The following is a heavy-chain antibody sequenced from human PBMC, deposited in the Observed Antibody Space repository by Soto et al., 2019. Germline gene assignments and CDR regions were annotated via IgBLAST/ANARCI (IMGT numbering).Heavy chain of an antibody. Sequence: QVQLVQSGAEVKKPGSSVKVSCKASGGTFSSYTISWVRQAPGQGLEWMGWIIPIRGIANYAQKFQGRVTTTTHKSSSTAYMALSSLRSHATAVSYCARGADIVVVPAADDTYYYMDVWGKGTTVTVSS. D-gene: IGHD2-2*01. CDR2: IIPIRGIA. V-gene: IGHV1-69*02. J-gene: IGHJ6*03. CDR3: ARGADIVVVPAADDTYYYMDV. CDR1: GGTFSSYT.